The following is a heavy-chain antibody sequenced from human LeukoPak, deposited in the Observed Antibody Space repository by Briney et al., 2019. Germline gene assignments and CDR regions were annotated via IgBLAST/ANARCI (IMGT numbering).Heavy chain of an antibody. V-gene: IGHV1-3*01. D-gene: IGHD3-9*01. Sequence: ASVKVSCKASGYTFTSYAMHWVRQAPGQRLEWMGWINAGNGNTKYSQKFQGRVTITRDTSASTAYMERSSLRSEDTAVYYCARGGSVLRYFDWLGGYFDYWGQGTLVTVSS. CDR3: ARGGSVLRYFDWLGGYFDY. CDR2: INAGNGNT. CDR1: GYTFTSYA. J-gene: IGHJ4*02.